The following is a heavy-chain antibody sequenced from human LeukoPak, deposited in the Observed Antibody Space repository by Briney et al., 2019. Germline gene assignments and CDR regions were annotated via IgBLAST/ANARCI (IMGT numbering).Heavy chain of an antibody. J-gene: IGHJ4*02. CDR1: GFTFDDYA. V-gene: IGHV3-9*01. CDR2: ISWNSGSI. D-gene: IGHD6-13*01. CDR3: AKLPLAAAGSDY. Sequence: PGRSLRLSCAASGFTFDDYAMHWVRQAPGKGLEWVSGISWNSGSIGYADSVKGRFTISRDNAKNSLYLQMNSLRAEDTALYYCAKLPLAAAGSDYWGQGTLVTVSS.